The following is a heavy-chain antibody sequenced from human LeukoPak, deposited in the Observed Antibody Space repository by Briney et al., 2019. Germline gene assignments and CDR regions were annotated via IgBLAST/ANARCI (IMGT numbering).Heavy chain of an antibody. J-gene: IGHJ4*02. D-gene: IGHD3-22*01. V-gene: IGHV4-34*01. CDR3: ARVSSRRLPPTYSYDRRNYFDY. CDR2: INHSGST. CDR1: GGSFSGYY. Sequence: SETLSLTCAVYGGSFSGYYWSWIRHPPGKGLEWIGEINHSGSTNYSPSLKSRVTISVDTSKNQFSLRLSSVTAADTAVYYCARVSSRRLPPTYSYDRRNYFDYWGQGTLVTVSS.